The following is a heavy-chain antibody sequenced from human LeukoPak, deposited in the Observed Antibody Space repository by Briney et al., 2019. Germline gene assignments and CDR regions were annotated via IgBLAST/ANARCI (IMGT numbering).Heavy chain of an antibody. Sequence: GESLKISFKGSGYSFTSNWIAWVRQMPGNGLEWMEILYPGDSYTRYSPSFQGQVTISADKSISTTYLQWSSLKASDTAMYYCAKEGTTVVRRGYGMDVWGQGTSVTVSS. CDR3: AKEGTTVVRRGYGMDV. V-gene: IGHV5-51*01. CDR1: GYSFTSNW. J-gene: IGHJ6*02. CDR2: LYPGDSYT. D-gene: IGHD4-23*01.